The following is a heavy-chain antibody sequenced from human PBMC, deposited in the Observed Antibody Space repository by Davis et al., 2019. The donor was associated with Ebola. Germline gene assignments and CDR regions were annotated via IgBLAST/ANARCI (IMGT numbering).Heavy chain of an antibody. Sequence: PSETLSLTCTVSRGSISSSFHYWGWIRQPPGKGPEWIGSNYYNGDIYYNPSLKSRLTISIDKSKNQFSLKLSSVTAADTAVYYCAGRTGGILAAGTEYFQHWGRGTLVTVSS. CDR2: NYYNGDI. CDR3: AGRTGGILAAGTEYFQH. V-gene: IGHV4-39*01. CDR1: RGSISSSFHY. J-gene: IGHJ1*01. D-gene: IGHD6-13*01.